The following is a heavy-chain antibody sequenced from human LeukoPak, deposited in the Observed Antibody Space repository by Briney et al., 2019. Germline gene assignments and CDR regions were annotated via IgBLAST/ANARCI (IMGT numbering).Heavy chain of an antibody. CDR2: IKQDGSEK. D-gene: IGHD6-6*01. Sequence: GGSLRLSCAASGFTFSSYLMSWVRQAPGKGLEWVANIKQDGSEKYYVDSVKGRFTISRDNAKNSLYLQMNSLRAEDTAVYYCARGGSSPGAAFDIWGQGTMVTVSS. CDR1: GFTFSSYL. CDR3: ARGGSSPGAAFDI. J-gene: IGHJ3*02. V-gene: IGHV3-7*01.